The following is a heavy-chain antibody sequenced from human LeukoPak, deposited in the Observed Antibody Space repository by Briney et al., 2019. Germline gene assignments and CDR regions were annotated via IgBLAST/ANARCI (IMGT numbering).Heavy chain of an antibody. Sequence: AASVKVSCKASGYTFSTSDINWVRQATGQGLEWMGRIIPILGIANYAQKFQGRVTITADKSTSTAYMELSSLRSEDTAVYYCARSGDQDFDYWGQGTLVTVSS. V-gene: IGHV1-69*04. CDR3: ARSGDQDFDY. J-gene: IGHJ4*02. CDR1: GYTFSTSD. D-gene: IGHD7-27*01. CDR2: IIPILGIA.